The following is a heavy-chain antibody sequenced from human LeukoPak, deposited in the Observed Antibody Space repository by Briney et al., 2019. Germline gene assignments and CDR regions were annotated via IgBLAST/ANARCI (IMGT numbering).Heavy chain of an antibody. J-gene: IGHJ4*02. V-gene: IGHV3-30*02. CDR2: IRYDGNNQ. CDR1: GFTFSSYG. Sequence: GGCLRLSCAASGFTFSSYGMHWVRQAPGKGLEWVAFIRYDGNNQYYADSVKGRFTISRDNSKSTLYLQMNSLRAEDTAVYYCAKGLGLYSSSPIFDYWGQGALVTVSS. D-gene: IGHD6-6*01. CDR3: AKGLGLYSSSPIFDY.